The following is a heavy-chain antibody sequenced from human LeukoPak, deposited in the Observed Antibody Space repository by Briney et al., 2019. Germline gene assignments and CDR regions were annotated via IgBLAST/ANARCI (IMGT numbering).Heavy chain of an antibody. CDR1: GGTFSSYA. CDR2: IIPIFGTA. J-gene: IGHJ3*02. Sequence: SVKVSCKASGGTFSSYAISWVRQAPGQGLEWMGGIIPIFGTANYAQKFQGRVTITTDESTSTAYMELSSLRSEDTAVYYCARDRGYGGRAHDAFDIWGQGTMVTVSS. D-gene: IGHD4-23*01. CDR3: ARDRGYGGRAHDAFDI. V-gene: IGHV1-69*05.